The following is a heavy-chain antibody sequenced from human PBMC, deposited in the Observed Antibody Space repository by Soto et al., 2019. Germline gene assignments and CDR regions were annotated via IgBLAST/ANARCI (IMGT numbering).Heavy chain of an antibody. CDR1: GGTFSSYS. J-gene: IGHJ4*02. CDR3: ARDLGGDSEFDY. Sequence: ASVEVSCKASGGTFSSYSITLVRQAAGQGRAWMGGIIPIFGTANYAQKFQGRVTITADEYTSTAYMELSSLRSEDTAVYYCARDLGGDSEFDYWGQGTLGTVSS. D-gene: IGHD4-17*01. V-gene: IGHV1-69*13. CDR2: IIPIFGTA.